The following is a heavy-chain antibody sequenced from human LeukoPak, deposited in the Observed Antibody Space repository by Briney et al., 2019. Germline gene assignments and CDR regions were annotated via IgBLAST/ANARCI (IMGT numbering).Heavy chain of an antibody. CDR2: IWFDGNNK. CDR1: GFTFSNYG. CDR3: ARAQGLPDY. Sequence: GGSLRLSCVASGFTFSNYGMHWVRQAPGKGLEGVAVIWFDGNNKYYADSVKGRFTISRDNSKNALYLQMNSLRAEDTAVYYCARAQGLPDYWGQGTLVTVSS. J-gene: IGHJ4*02. V-gene: IGHV3-33*01. D-gene: IGHD3-16*01.